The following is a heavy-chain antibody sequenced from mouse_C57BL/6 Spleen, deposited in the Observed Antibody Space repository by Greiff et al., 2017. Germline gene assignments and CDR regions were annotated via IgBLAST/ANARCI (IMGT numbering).Heavy chain of an antibody. Sequence: VQLVESGAELVRPGASVKLSCKASGYTFTDYYINWVKQRPGQGLEWIARIYPGSGNTYYNEKFKGKATLTAEKSSSTAYMQLSSLTSEDSAVYFCASWDWDEDYWGQGTTLTVSS. CDR2: IYPGSGNT. J-gene: IGHJ2*01. CDR3: ASWDWDEDY. V-gene: IGHV1-76*01. D-gene: IGHD4-1*01. CDR1: GYTFTDYY.